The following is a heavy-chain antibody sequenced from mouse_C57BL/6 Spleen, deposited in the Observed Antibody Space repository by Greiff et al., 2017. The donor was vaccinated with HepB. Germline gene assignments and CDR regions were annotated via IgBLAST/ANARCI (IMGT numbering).Heavy chain of an antibody. Sequence: EVMLVESGGGLVKPGGSLKLSCAASGFTFSDYGMHWVRQAPEKGLEWVAYISSGSSTIYYADTVKGRFTISRDNAKNTLFLQMTSLRSEDTAMYYCARPGDRPYGYDDWFACWGQGTLVTVSA. J-gene: IGHJ3*01. D-gene: IGHD2-2*01. V-gene: IGHV5-17*01. CDR2: ISSGSSTI. CDR1: GFTFSDYG. CDR3: ARPGDRPYGYDDWFAC.